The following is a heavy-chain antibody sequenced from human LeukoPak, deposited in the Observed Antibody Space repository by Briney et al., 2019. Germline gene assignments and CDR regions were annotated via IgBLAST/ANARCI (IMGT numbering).Heavy chain of an antibody. CDR3: PRGHRGIAVAEGPYYYGMEF. CDR2: IYYSGST. V-gene: IGHV4-61*01. CDR1: GGSVSSGSYY. J-gene: IGHJ6*04. D-gene: IGHD6-19*01. Sequence: SETLSLTCTVSGGSVSSGSYYWSWIRQPPGKGLEWIGYIYYSGSTNYNPSLKSRVTISVDTSKNQFSLKLSSVTAADTAVYYCPRGHRGIAVAEGPYYYGMEFWGKGTTFTVPS.